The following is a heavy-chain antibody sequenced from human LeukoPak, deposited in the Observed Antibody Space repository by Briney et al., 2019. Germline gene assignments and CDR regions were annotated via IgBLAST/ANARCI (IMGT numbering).Heavy chain of an antibody. D-gene: IGHD3-10*01. V-gene: IGHV3-21*04. CDR2: ISSSSSYI. CDR3: ARGVKGSLDY. CDR1: GFTFSSYS. Sequence: PGGSLRLSCAASGFTFSSYSMNWVRQAPGKELEWVSSISSSSSYIYYADSVKGRFTISRDNAKKSLYLQMNSLRAGDTAVYYCARGVKGSLDYWGQGTLVTVSS. J-gene: IGHJ4*02.